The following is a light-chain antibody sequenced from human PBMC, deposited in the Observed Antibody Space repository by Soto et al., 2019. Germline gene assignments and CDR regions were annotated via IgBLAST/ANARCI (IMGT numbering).Light chain of an antibody. V-gene: IGKV3-15*01. CDR1: ETVRSD. Sequence: EIVMTQSPATLSVSPGERATLCWRASETVRSDLAWYQQKPGQAPRLLIYDASTRATGIPARFSGSGSGTEFTLTISSLQSEDFAVYYCQQYNRWPPITFGQGTRLEIK. CDR3: QQYNRWPPIT. J-gene: IGKJ5*01. CDR2: DAS.